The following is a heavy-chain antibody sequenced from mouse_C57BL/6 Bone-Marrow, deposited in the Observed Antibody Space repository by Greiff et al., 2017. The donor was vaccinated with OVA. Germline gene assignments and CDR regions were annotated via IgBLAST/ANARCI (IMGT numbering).Heavy chain of an antibody. CDR2: IYPGSGST. CDR3: ARRAYLLPLYWYFDV. CDR1: GYTFTSYW. D-gene: IGHD2-1*01. V-gene: IGHV1-55*01. Sequence: QVQLQQPGAELVKPGASVKMSCKASGYTFTSYWITWVKQRPGQGLEWIGDIYPGSGSTNYNEKFKSKATLTVDTSSRTAYMQLSSLTSEDSAVYYCARRAYLLPLYWYFDVWGTGTTVTVSS. J-gene: IGHJ1*03.